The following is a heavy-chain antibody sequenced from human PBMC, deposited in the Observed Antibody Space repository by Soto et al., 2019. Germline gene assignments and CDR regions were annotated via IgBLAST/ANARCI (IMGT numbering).Heavy chain of an antibody. CDR2: IYWDDDK. J-gene: IGHJ5*02. CDR3: AHIPNFYQYDWFDP. Sequence: QITLKESGPPLVKPTQTLTLTCTFSGFSLTTRGVGVGWIRQPPGKALECLALIYWDDDKRYSPSLQSRLSITKDTSTNQLVLTMTHVDPVDTATYYCAHIPNFYQYDWFDPWGQGTLVSVSS. V-gene: IGHV2-5*02. CDR1: GFSLTTRGVG. D-gene: IGHD3-3*01.